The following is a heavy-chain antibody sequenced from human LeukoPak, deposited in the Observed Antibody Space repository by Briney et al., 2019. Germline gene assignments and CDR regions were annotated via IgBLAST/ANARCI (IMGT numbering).Heavy chain of an antibody. Sequence: PSETLSLTCTVSGGSISTYYWSWIRQPAGKGLEWIGRIYSSGIANYNPSLKSRVTMSVDTSKNQFSLKLSSVTAADTALYYCARIESNTLYFDYWGQGTLVTVSS. V-gene: IGHV4-4*07. CDR1: GGSISTYY. CDR2: IYSSGIA. J-gene: IGHJ4*02. CDR3: ARIESNTLYFDY.